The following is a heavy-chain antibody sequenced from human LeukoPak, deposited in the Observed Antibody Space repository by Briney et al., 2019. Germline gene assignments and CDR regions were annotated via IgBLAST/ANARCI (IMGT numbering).Heavy chain of an antibody. Sequence: ASVNVSCKASGYTFTSYDINWVRQAPGQGLEWMGWMNPNSGNTGYAQKFQGRVTMTRNTSISTAYMELSSLRSEDTAVYYCARGSLYDFWSGNNWFDPWGQGTLVTVSS. CDR3: ARGSLYDFWSGNNWFDP. V-gene: IGHV1-8*01. CDR2: MNPNSGNT. CDR1: GYTFTSYD. J-gene: IGHJ5*02. D-gene: IGHD3-3*01.